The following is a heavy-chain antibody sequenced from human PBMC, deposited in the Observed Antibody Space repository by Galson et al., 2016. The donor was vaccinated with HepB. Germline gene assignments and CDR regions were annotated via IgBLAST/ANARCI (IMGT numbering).Heavy chain of an antibody. V-gene: IGHV1-69*13. Sequence: SVKVSCTASGGTFSTYTITWVRQAPGQGPEWMGGIIPSFGTATYAQKYQGRVTISADESTRPAYMELSSLRSEDTAVYYCASGEEQWLDVLFHYWGQGTLVTVST. CDR2: IIPSFGTA. D-gene: IGHD6-19*01. CDR1: GGTFSTYT. J-gene: IGHJ4*02. CDR3: ASGEEQWLDVLFHY.